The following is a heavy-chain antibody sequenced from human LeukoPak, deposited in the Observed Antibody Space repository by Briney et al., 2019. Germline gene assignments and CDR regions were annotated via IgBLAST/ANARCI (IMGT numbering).Heavy chain of an antibody. CDR1: GFTFSSYW. D-gene: IGHD3-10*01. CDR2: IKQDGSEK. CDR3: ARDVRLWFGESTYYFDY. Sequence: PGGSLRLSCAASGFTFSSYWMSWVRQAPGKGLEWVANIKQDGSEKYYVDSVKGRFTISRDNAKNSLYLQMNSLRAEDTAVYYCARDVRLWFGESTYYFDYWGRGTLVTVSS. J-gene: IGHJ4*02. V-gene: IGHV3-7*01.